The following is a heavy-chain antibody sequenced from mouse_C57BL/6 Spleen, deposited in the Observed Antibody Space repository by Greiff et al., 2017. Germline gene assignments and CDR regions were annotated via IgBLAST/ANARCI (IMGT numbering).Heavy chain of an antibody. CDR2: ISSGSSTI. V-gene: IGHV5-17*01. CDR1: GFTFSDYG. J-gene: IGHJ3*01. CDR3: ARAKGYYGSSSFAY. Sequence: EVQRVESGGGLVKPGGSLKLSCAASGFTFSDYGMHWVRQAPEKGLEWVAYISSGSSTIYYADTVKGRFTISRDNAKNTLFLQMTSLRSEDTAMYYCARAKGYYGSSSFAYWGQGTLVTVSA. D-gene: IGHD1-1*01.